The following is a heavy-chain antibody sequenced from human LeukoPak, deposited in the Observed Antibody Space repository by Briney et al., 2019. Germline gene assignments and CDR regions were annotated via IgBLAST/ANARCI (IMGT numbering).Heavy chain of an antibody. CDR3: ARTHYYDRRVFDY. CDR2: ISSSGSTI. CDR1: GFTFSDYY. J-gene: IGHJ4*02. Sequence: GGSLRLSCAASGFTFSDYYVSWIREAPGKGLEGVSYISSSGSTIYYADSVKGRFTISRDNAKNSLYLQMNSLRAEDTAVYYCARTHYYDRRVFDYWGQGTLVTVSS. V-gene: IGHV3-11*01. D-gene: IGHD3-22*01.